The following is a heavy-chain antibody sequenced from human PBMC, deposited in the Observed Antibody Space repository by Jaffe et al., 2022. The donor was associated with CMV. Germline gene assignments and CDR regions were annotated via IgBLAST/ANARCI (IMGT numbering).Heavy chain of an antibody. V-gene: IGHV3-74*01. D-gene: IGHD2-15*01. Sequence: EVQLVESGGGLVQPGGSLRLSCAASGFTFSNYWMHWVRQAPGKGLVWVSRLNGDGSNTNYADSVRGRFIISRDNAKNTLNLQMNSLRAEDTAVYYCARDVGLPYCSAGSCNQVNWFDPWGQGTLVTVSS. J-gene: IGHJ5*02. CDR3: ARDVGLPYCSAGSCNQVNWFDP. CDR2: LNGDGSNT. CDR1: GFTFSNYW.